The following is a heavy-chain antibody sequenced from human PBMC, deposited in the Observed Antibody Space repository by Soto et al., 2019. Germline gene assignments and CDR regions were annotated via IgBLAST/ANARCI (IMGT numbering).Heavy chain of an antibody. CDR2: ISSSGGIT. CDR1: GFTFSSYA. Sequence: GGSLRLSCAASGFTFSSYAMSCVRQAPGKGLEWVSLISSSGGITYYADSVKGRFTISIDNSKNTLYLQMNSLRAEDTAVYYCAKDVGYYYDSSGYLIEYWGQGTMVTVSS. J-gene: IGHJ4*02. CDR3: AKDVGYYYDSSGYLIEY. V-gene: IGHV3-23*01. D-gene: IGHD3-22*01.